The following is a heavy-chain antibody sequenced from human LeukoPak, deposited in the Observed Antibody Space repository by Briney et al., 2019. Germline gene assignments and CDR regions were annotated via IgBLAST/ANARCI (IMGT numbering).Heavy chain of an antibody. Sequence: GGSLRLSCAASGFIFSNYGMNWVRQAPGKGLEWVAAISASGSATSYADSVRGRFTISRDNSKDTLFLQMHSLRPGDTAVYYCVREDTPATANYWGQGTLVTISS. J-gene: IGHJ4*02. CDR2: ISASGSAT. CDR3: VREDTPATANY. D-gene: IGHD2-21*02. CDR1: GFIFSNYG. V-gene: IGHV3-23*01.